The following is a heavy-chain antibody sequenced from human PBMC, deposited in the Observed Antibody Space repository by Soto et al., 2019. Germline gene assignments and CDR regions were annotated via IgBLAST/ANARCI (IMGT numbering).Heavy chain of an antibody. Sequence: QVQLVQSGAEVKKPGASVKVSCKASGYTFTSYGISWVRQAPGQGLEWMGWISTYNGNTKYAQNLQGRVTMTTDTSTSTAYMELRSLRSDDTAVYYCARTRASIVGATTFDYWGQGTLVTVSS. J-gene: IGHJ4*02. CDR2: ISTYNGNT. D-gene: IGHD1-26*01. V-gene: IGHV1-18*01. CDR1: GYTFTSYG. CDR3: ARTRASIVGATTFDY.